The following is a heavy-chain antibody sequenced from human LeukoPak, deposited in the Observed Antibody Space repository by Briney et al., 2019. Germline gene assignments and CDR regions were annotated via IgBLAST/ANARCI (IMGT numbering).Heavy chain of an antibody. V-gene: IGHV4-61*02. J-gene: IGHJ4*02. CDR2: IYTSGST. Sequence: SETLSLTCTVSGGSISSGSYYWSWIRQPAGKGLEWVGRIYTSGSTNYNPSLKSRVTISVDTSKNQFSLKLSSVTAADTAVYYCARDRRTGTTFSFDYWGQGTLVTVSS. CDR1: GGSISSGSYY. D-gene: IGHD1-7*01. CDR3: ARDRRTGTTFSFDY.